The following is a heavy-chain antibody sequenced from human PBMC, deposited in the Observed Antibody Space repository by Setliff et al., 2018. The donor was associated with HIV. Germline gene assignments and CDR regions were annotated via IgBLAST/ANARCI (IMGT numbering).Heavy chain of an antibody. J-gene: IGHJ3*02. CDR2: ISAYNGNT. CDR3: ARSRYDSGGYPDAFDI. CDR1: GYTFTKYY. V-gene: IGHV1-18*04. D-gene: IGHD3-22*01. Sequence: ASVKVSCKASGYTFTKYYMHWVRQAPGQGLEWMGWISAYNGNTKYAQKFQGRVTMTTDTSTSTAYMELRSLRSDDTAVYYCARSRYDSGGYPDAFDIWGQGTMVTVSS.